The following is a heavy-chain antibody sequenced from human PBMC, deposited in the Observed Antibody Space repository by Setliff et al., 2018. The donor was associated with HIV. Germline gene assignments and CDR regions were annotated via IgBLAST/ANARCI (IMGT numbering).Heavy chain of an antibody. CDR1: GGTFSSYA. J-gene: IGHJ4*02. D-gene: IGHD5-12*01. CDR3: ARDPTITMTTPGYFDY. V-gene: IGHV1-69*06. CDR2: IIPIFGTA. Sequence: SVKVSCKASGGTFSSYAISWVRQAPGQGLEWMGRIIPIFGTANYAQKFQGRVTITADKSTSTAYMELSSLRSEDTAVYYCARDPTITMTTPGYFDYWGQGTLVTVSS.